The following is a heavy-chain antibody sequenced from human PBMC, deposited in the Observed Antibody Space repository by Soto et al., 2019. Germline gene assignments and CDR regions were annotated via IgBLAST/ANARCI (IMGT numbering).Heavy chain of an antibody. CDR1: GFIFSDHA. V-gene: IGHV3-23*01. CDR3: AREPGTLGPNWLDP. J-gene: IGHJ5*02. Sequence: EAQLLESGGGLVKSGGSLRLSCAASGFIFSDHALNWVRQAPGKGLEWVSGISASGGTIEYAASVKGRFTVSRDNSNGILFRPMGSLKTDDRAVYYCAREPGTLGPNWLDPGGQGTLVTVSS. CDR2: ISASGGTI. D-gene: IGHD1-1*01.